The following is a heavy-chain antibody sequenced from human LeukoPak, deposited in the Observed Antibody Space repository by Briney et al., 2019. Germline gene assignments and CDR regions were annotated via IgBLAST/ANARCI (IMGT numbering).Heavy chain of an antibody. V-gene: IGHV4-39*01. Sequence: SETLSLTCTVSGGSISSSTYYWGWIRQPPGKGLEWIGSIHYGGSTYYNPSLKSRVTISVDTSKNQLSLKLSSVTAADTAVYYCARARPTSAWFDPWGQGTLVTVSS. CDR1: GGSISSSTYY. CDR2: IHYGGST. D-gene: IGHD2/OR15-2a*01. CDR3: ARARPTSAWFDP. J-gene: IGHJ5*02.